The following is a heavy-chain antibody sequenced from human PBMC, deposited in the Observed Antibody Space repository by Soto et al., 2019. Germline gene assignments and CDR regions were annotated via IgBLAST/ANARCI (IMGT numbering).Heavy chain of an antibody. J-gene: IGHJ4*02. Sequence: GESLKISCRGSEYSFTSYWIGWVRQMPGKGLEWMGIIHPRDSDTRYSPSFQGQVTISADMSISTAYLLWNSLKASDTATYYCARLDYGSGSHLYYFDYWGQGTPVTVSS. D-gene: IGHD3-10*01. CDR3: ARLDYGSGSHLYYFDY. CDR1: EYSFTSYW. V-gene: IGHV5-51*01. CDR2: IHPRDSDT.